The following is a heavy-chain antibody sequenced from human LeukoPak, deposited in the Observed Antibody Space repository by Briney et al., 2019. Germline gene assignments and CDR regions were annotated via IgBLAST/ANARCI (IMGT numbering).Heavy chain of an antibody. D-gene: IGHD3-10*01. Sequence: PSETLSLTCAVYGGSFSGYYWSWIRQPPGKGLEWIGEINHSGSTNYNPSLKSRVTISVDTSKNQFFLKLSSVTAADTAVYYCARTVLLLFDYWGQGTLVTVSS. J-gene: IGHJ4*02. CDR2: INHSGST. CDR3: ARTVLLLFDY. CDR1: GGSFSGYY. V-gene: IGHV4-34*01.